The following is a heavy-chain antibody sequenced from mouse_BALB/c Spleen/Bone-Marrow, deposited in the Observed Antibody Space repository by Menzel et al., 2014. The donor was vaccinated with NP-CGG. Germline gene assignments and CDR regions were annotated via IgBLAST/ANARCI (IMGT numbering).Heavy chain of an antibody. CDR2: LNPDSSTI. J-gene: IGHJ1*01. CDR1: GFDFSRYW. CDR3: ARLNYYGNLFV. D-gene: IGHD1-1*01. Sequence: KLVESGGGLVQPGGSLKLSCAASGFDFSRYWMSWVRQAPGKGLEWIGELNPDSSTINYTPSLKDKFIISRDNAKNTLYLQMSKVRSEDTALYYCARLNYYGNLFVWGAGTTVTGSS. V-gene: IGHV4-1*02.